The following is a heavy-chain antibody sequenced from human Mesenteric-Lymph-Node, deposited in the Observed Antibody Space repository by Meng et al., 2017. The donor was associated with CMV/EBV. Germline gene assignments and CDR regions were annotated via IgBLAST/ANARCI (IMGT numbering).Heavy chain of an antibody. D-gene: IGHD4-23*01. CDR3: ARNDSRERGNPFDY. V-gene: IGHV1-18*04. J-gene: IGHJ4*02. Sequence: ASGYTVTDYGISWVRQAPGQGPEWMGWISGYNDDAKLLQKFQGRVTMTTEPLTSIAYMELATLRSDDTAVYFCARNDSRERGNPFDYWGQGTLVTVSS. CDR1: GYTVTDYG. CDR2: ISGYNDDA.